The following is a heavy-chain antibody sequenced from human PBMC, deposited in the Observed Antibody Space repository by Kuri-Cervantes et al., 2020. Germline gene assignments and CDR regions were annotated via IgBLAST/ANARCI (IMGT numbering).Heavy chain of an antibody. CDR2: INPNSGGT. J-gene: IGHJ5*02. V-gene: IGHV1-2*02. CDR3: ARDHSGGWFDP. CDR1: GYTFIAYY. Sequence: ASVKVSCKASGYTFIAYYLNWVRQAPGQGLEWMGWINPNSGGTNYAPKFQGRVTMTRDMSINTVYMELTNLRSDDTAIYYCARDHSGGWFDPWGQGVLVTVSS. D-gene: IGHD1-26*01.